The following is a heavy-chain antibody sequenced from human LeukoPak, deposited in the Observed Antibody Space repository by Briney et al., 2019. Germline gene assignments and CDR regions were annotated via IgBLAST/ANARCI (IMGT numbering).Heavy chain of an antibody. CDR3: VRDRGTYRPIDY. V-gene: IGHV3-30-3*01. CDR2: ISYDGSNK. J-gene: IGHJ4*02. CDR1: GFTFSSYA. Sequence: GGSLRLSCAASGFTFSSYAMHWVRQAPGKGLEWVAVISYDGSNKYYADSVKGRFTISRDNAQNSLYLQMNSLRAEDTAIYYCVRDRGTYRPIDYWGQGTLVTASS. D-gene: IGHD1-26*01.